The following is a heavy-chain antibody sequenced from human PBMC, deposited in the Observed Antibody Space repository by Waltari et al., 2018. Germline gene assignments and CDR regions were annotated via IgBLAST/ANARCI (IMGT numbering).Heavy chain of an antibody. CDR1: GVISSRYG. CDR2: IFYDGSNN. CDR3: ATDPVVLVPGVMTTVFDY. D-gene: IGHD2-2*01. J-gene: IGHJ4*02. V-gene: IGHV3-30*02. Sequence: QVHLVESGGGVVKAGGSLILTCAAAGVISSRYGRHSVRQAQGQCLDWVVFIFYDGSNNNHADSLKVRFTVARDNSKNTLFMQMHTLRAEDTGVYYFATDPVVLVPGVMTTVFDYWGQGTLVTVSS.